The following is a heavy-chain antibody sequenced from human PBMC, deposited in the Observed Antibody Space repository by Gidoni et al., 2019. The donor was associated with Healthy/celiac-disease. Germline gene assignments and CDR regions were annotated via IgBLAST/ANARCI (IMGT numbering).Heavy chain of an antibody. CDR2: ISYDGSNK. J-gene: IGHJ6*02. CDR1: GFSFSSYA. CDR3: ARGAITMVQGVILYYYYGMDV. D-gene: IGHD3-10*01. V-gene: IGHV3-30*04. Sequence: QVQLVESGGGVVQPGRSLRLSCAASGFSFSSYAIHWVRQAPGKGLEWVAVISYDGSNKYYADSVKGRFTISRDNSKNTLYLQMNSLRAEDTAVYYCARGAITMVQGVILYYYYGMDVWGQGTTVTVSS.